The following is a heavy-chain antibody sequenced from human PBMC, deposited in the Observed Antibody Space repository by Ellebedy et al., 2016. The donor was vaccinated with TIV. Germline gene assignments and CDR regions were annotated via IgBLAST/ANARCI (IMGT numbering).Heavy chain of an antibody. CDR3: ARLARTLENYYGMDV. Sequence: MPSETLSLTCTVSGGSISSYYWSWIRQPPGKGLEWIGYIYYSGSTNYNPSLKSRFTISVATSKNQFSLKLSSVTAADTAVYYCARLARTLENYYGMDVWGQGTTVTVSS. J-gene: IGHJ6*02. V-gene: IGHV4-59*08. CDR1: GGSISSYY. CDR2: IYYSGST.